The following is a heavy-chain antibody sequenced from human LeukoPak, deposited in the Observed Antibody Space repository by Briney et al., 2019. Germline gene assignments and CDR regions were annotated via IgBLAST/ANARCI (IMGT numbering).Heavy chain of an antibody. D-gene: IGHD5-12*01. CDR3: ARRDGTGYVAS. CDR1: GFSFTTYN. J-gene: IGHJ5*02. Sequence: GGSLRLSCATSGFSFTTYNMNWVRPAPGRGLEWVSSISSGGSYTYYADSVKGRFTISRDNAKNSLYLQMNSLRAEDTAVYYCARRDGTGYVASWGEGTLVTVSS. V-gene: IGHV3-21*01. CDR2: ISSGGSYT.